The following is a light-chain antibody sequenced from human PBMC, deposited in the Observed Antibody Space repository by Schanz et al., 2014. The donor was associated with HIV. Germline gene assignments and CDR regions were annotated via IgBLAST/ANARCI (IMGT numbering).Light chain of an antibody. Sequence: DIQMTQSPSPLSASVGDTVTITCRASQDIRDDLGWYQQKPGRAPKRLIYGASNLETGVPSRFSGSGSGTDFTFTISSLQPEDIATYYCQQYNDGSYTFGQGTKLEIK. V-gene: IGKV1-33*01. J-gene: IGKJ2*01. CDR1: QDIRDD. CDR2: GAS. CDR3: QQYNDGSYT.